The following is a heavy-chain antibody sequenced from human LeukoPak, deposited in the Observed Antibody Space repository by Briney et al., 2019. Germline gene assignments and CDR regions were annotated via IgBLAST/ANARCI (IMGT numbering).Heavy chain of an antibody. CDR2: INPNSGGT. CDR3: ARDLGLYNWSVSY. J-gene: IGHJ4*02. Sequence: GASVKVSCKASGYTFTGYYMHWVRQAPGQGLEWMGWINPNSGGTNYAQKFQGRVTMTRDTSISTAYMELSRLRSDDTAVYYCARDLGLYNWSVSYWGQGTLVTVSS. CDR1: GYTFTGYY. V-gene: IGHV1-2*02. D-gene: IGHD1-20*01.